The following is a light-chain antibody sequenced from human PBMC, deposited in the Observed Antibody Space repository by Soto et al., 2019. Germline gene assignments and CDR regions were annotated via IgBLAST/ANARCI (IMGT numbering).Light chain of an antibody. CDR3: LQYSSHSWT. CDR1: RSISGW. Sequence: DIQMTQSPSTLSPSVGDRVTITCRASRSISGWLAWYQQKPGKAPKLLIFDASSLKSGVPSRFSGSGSGTEFTLTISRLQPDDVATYYCLQYSSHSWTFGQGTKVDIK. CDR2: DAS. V-gene: IGKV1-5*01. J-gene: IGKJ1*01.